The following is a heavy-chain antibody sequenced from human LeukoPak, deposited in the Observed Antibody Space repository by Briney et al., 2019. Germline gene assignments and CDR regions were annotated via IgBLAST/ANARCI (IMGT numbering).Heavy chain of an antibody. D-gene: IGHD3-3*01. J-gene: IGHJ5*02. V-gene: IGHV4-31*03. CDR1: GGSISSGGYY. CDR3: ASRYDFWSGYHNNWFDP. CDR2: IYYSGST. Sequence: PSETLSLTCTVSGGSISSGGYYWSWIRQHPGKGLEWIGYIYYSGSTYYNPSLKSRVTISVDTSKNQFSLKLSSVTAADTAVYYCASRYDFWSGYHNNWFDPWGQGTLVTVSS.